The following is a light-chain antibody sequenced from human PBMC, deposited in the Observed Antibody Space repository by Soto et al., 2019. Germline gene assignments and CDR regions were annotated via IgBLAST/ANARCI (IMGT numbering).Light chain of an antibody. CDR2: SGS. V-gene: IGKV2-28*01. CDR1: QNLLHSDGFNY. Sequence: IVMTQSPLSLPVTPGEPASISCRSSQNLLHSDGFNYLDWYLQKPGQSPQLLIFSGSYRASGVPDRFSGSGSGTDFALRISRVEAEDVGVYYCMQAIQTRTFGPGTKVEIK. J-gene: IGKJ1*01. CDR3: MQAIQTRT.